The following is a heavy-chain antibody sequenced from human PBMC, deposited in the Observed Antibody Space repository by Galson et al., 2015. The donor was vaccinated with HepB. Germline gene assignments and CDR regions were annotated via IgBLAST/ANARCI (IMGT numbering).Heavy chain of an antibody. J-gene: IGHJ4*02. D-gene: IGHD5-18*01. CDR2: ISYDGSNK. CDR3: ARSSPTAMVMYFDY. V-gene: IGHV3-30-3*01. Sequence: SLRLSCAASGFTFSSYAMHWVRQAPGKGLEWVAVISYDGSNKYYADSVKGRFTISRDNSKNTLYLQMNSLRAEDTAVYYCARSSPTAMVMYFDYWGQGTLVTVSS. CDR1: GFTFSSYA.